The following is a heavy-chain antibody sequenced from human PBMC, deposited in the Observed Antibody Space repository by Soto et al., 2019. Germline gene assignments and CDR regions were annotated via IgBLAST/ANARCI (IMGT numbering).Heavy chain of an antibody. CDR2: FDPEDGET. CDR1: GYTLTELS. V-gene: IGHV1-24*01. CDR3: ATVLGQSTAPLDY. J-gene: IGHJ4*02. D-gene: IGHD5-18*01. Sequence: QVQLVQSGAEVKKPGASVKVSCKVSGYTLTELSMHWVRQAPGKGLEWMGGFDPEDGETIYAQKFQGRVTXTXDIXTDTAYMELSSLRSEDTAVYYCATVLGQSTAPLDYWGQGTLVTVSS.